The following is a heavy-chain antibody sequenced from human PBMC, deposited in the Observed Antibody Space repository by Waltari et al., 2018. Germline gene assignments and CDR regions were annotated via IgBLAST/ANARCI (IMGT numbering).Heavy chain of an antibody. Sequence: EVQLLESGGGLVQPGGSLRLSCAASGFTFSSYAMSWVRQAPGKGLEWVSAISGSGGRTNYADSGKGRFTISRDNSKNTLYLQMNSLRAEDTAVYYCAKGVDIVATIGNWGQGTLVTVSS. V-gene: IGHV3-23*01. CDR2: ISGSGGRT. J-gene: IGHJ4*02. CDR1: GFTFSSYA. D-gene: IGHD5-12*01. CDR3: AKGVDIVATIGN.